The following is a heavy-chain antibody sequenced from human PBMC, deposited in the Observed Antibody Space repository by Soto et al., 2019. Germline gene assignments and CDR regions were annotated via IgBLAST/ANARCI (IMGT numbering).Heavy chain of an antibody. CDR1: GGSISSYY. D-gene: IGHD1-26*01. Sequence: PSETLSLTCTVSGGSISSYYWSWIRQPPGKGLEWIGYIYYSGSTNYNPSLKSRVTISVDTSKNQFSLKLSSVTAADTAVYYCARAQIVGATNAEYFQHWGQGTLVTVSS. V-gene: IGHV4-59*01. J-gene: IGHJ1*01. CDR2: IYYSGST. CDR3: ARAQIVGATNAEYFQH.